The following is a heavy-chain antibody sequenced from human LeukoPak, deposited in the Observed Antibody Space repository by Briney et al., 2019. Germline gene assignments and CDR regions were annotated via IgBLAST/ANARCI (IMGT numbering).Heavy chain of an antibody. J-gene: IGHJ4*02. D-gene: IGHD3-3*01. CDR1: GGSISSGSYY. CDR3: ARDFEWLYLDY. V-gene: IGHV4-61*02. Sequence: SQTLSLTCTVSGGSISSGSYYWSRIRQPAGKGLEWIGRIYTSGSTNYNPSLKSRVTISVDTSKNQFSLKLSSVTAADTAVYYCARDFEWLYLDYWGQGTLVTVSS. CDR2: IYTSGST.